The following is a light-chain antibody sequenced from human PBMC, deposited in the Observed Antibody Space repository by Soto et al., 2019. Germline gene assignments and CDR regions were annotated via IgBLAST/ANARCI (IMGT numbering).Light chain of an antibody. CDR1: SSDVGAYNY. J-gene: IGLJ1*01. Sequence: QSVLTQPASVSGSPGQSITISCTGTSSDVGAYNYVSWYQHHPGKAPKLMIYEVTNRPSGVSNRFSGSKSGNTASLTISGLLSEDEGDYYCSSYRSSARVFGTGTKVTAL. CDR3: SSYRSSARV. CDR2: EVT. V-gene: IGLV2-14*01.